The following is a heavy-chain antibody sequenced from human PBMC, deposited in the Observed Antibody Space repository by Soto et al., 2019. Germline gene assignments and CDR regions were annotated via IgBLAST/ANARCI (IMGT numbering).Heavy chain of an antibody. V-gene: IGHV1-69*01. CDR2: IIPIFGTA. Sequence: QVQLVQSGAEVKKPGSSVKVSCKASGGTFSSYAISWVRQAPGQGLEWMGGIIPIFGTANYAQKFQGRVTITADESTTTAYMELRSLRSEAKAVYYCESASSSGYYYYGMDVWGQGTKVTVSS. CDR3: ESASSSGYYYYGMDV. D-gene: IGHD6-6*01. CDR1: GGTFSSYA. J-gene: IGHJ6*02.